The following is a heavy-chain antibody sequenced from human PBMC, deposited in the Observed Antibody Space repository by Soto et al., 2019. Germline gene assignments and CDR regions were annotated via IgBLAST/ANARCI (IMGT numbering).Heavy chain of an antibody. CDR2: ISTYTGYT. Sequence: QVQLVQSGAEVKKPGASVKVSCKASGYTFTDYGIIWVRQAPGQGPEWMGWISTYTGYTISAQNLQGRVTMTADTSTSTAYMELWSLRSDDTAVYYCARVHSRGPSGMDVWGQGTTLTVSS. CDR1: GYTFTDYG. V-gene: IGHV1-18*01. J-gene: IGHJ6*02. CDR3: ARVHSRGPSGMDV. D-gene: IGHD3-22*01.